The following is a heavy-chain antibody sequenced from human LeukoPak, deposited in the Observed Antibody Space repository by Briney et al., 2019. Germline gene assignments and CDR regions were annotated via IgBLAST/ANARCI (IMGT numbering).Heavy chain of an antibody. V-gene: IGHV4-59*01. CDR1: GGSISSYY. Sequence: SETLSLTCTVSGGSISSYYWSWIRQPPGKGLEWIGYIYYSGSTNYNPSLKSRVTISVDTSKNQFSLKLSSETAADTAVYYCARRTLLSKYYYGMDVWGQGTTVTVSS. CDR3: ARRTLLSKYYYGMDV. J-gene: IGHJ6*02. CDR2: IYYSGST. D-gene: IGHD2-21*01.